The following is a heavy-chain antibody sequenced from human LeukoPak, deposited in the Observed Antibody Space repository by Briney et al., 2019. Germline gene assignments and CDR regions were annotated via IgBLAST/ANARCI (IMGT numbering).Heavy chain of an antibody. CDR3: ARDRKGYYVPSDC. J-gene: IGHJ4*02. V-gene: IGHV3-23*01. CDR1: GFTFSSYA. Sequence: PGGSLRLSCAASGFTFSSYAMSWVRQAPGKGLEWVSLISGSGGSGGSTYYADSVKGRFTISRDNGKNSLYLQMISLRAEDTAIYYCARDRKGYYVPSDCWGQGTLVTVSS. D-gene: IGHD1-26*01. CDR2: ISGSGGSGGST.